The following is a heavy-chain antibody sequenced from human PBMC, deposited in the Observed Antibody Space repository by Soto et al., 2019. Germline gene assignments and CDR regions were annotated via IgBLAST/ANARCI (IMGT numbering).Heavy chain of an antibody. V-gene: IGHV3-23*01. J-gene: IGHJ4*02. CDR1: GFTFSSYA. CDR3: AKVYYCSGSYYSIHFAY. Sequence: GGSLRLSCAASGFTFSSYAMSWLRQAPGKGLEWVSAISGSGGSTYYADSVKGRFTISRDNSKNTLYLQMNSLRAEDTAVYYCAKVYYCSGSYYSIHFAYWGPGTLVTVSS. CDR2: ISGSGGST. D-gene: IGHD3-10*01.